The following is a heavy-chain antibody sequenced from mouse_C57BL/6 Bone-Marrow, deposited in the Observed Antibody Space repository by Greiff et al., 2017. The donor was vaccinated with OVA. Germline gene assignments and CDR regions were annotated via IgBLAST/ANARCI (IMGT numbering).Heavy chain of an antibody. V-gene: IGHV5-6*01. CDR3: ARHGGP. CDR1: GFTFSSYG. J-gene: IGHJ3*01. CDR2: ISSGGSYT. Sequence: EVHLVESGGDLVKPGGSLKLSCAASGFTFSSYGMSWVRQTPDKRLEWVATISSGGSYTYYPDSVKGRFTISRDNAKNTLYLQMSSLKSEDTAMYYCARHGGPWGQGTLVTVSA.